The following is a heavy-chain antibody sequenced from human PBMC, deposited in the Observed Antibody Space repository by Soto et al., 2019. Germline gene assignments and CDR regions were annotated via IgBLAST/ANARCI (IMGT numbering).Heavy chain of an antibody. V-gene: IGHV3-23*01. D-gene: IGHD6-19*01. CDR3: AKELGYSSGWDSFDY. J-gene: IGHJ4*02. CDR1: GFTFSSYA. Sequence: HPGGSLRLSCAASGFTFSSYAMSWVRQATGKGLEWVSAISGSGGSTYYADSVKGRFTISRDNSKNTLYLQMNSLRAEDTAVYYCAKELGYSSGWDSFDYWGQGTLVTVSS. CDR2: ISGSGGST.